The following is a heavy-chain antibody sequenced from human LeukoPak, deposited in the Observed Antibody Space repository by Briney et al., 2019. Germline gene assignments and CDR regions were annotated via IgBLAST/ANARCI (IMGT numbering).Heavy chain of an antibody. J-gene: IGHJ4*02. D-gene: IGHD2/OR15-2a*01. Sequence: KPSETLSLTCTVFSGSISDYYWSWIRQPPGKGLEWIGYIYYSGSTNYNPSLKSRVTILVDMSKNQFSLKMSSVTAADTAVYYCARELKVGNTGYYFDYWGQGTLVTVSS. CDR2: IYYSGST. V-gene: IGHV4-59*01. CDR1: SGSISDYY. CDR3: ARELKVGNTGYYFDY.